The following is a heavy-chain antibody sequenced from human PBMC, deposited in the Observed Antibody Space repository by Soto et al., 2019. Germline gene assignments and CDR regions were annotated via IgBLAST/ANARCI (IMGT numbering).Heavy chain of an antibody. CDR1: GYTFSSFG. J-gene: IGHJ5*02. D-gene: IGHD6-6*01. V-gene: IGHV1-18*01. Sequence: ASVKVSCKASGYTFSSFGISWVRQAPGQGPEWVGWINPYNGHTDYAQKLQGRVTMTTDTSTSTAYMELRSLRSDDTAVYYCARSSGSAYWFDPWGQGTLVTVSS. CDR3: ARSSGSAYWFDP. CDR2: INPYNGHT.